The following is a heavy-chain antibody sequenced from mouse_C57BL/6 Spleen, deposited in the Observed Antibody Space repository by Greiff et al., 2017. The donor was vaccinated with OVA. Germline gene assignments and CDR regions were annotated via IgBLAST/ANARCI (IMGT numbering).Heavy chain of an antibody. V-gene: IGHV1-59*01. J-gene: IGHJ1*03. CDR2: IDPSDSYT. CDR1: GYTFTSYW. CDR3: ARSQGYDGTYWYFDV. Sequence: QVQLQQPGAELVRPGTSVKLSCKASGYTFTSYWMHWVKQRPGQGLEWIGVIDPSDSYTNYNQKFKGKATLTVDTSSSTAYMQLSSLTSEDSAVYYCARSQGYDGTYWYFDVWGTGTTVTVSS. D-gene: IGHD2-2*01.